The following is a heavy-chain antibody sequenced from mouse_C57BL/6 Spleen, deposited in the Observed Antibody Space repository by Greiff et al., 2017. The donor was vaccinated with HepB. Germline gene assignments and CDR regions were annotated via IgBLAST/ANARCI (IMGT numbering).Heavy chain of an antibody. V-gene: IGHV5-17*01. CDR2: ISSGSSTI. J-gene: IGHJ4*01. D-gene: IGHD2-4*01. Sequence: DVKLVESGGGLVKPGGSLKLSCAASGFTFSDYGMHWVRQAPEKGLEWVAYISSGSSTIYYADTVKGRFTISRDNAKNTLFLQMTSLRSEDTAMYYCARTPYDYPYYYAMDYWGQGTSVTVSS. CDR3: ARTPYDYPYYYAMDY. CDR1: GFTFSDYG.